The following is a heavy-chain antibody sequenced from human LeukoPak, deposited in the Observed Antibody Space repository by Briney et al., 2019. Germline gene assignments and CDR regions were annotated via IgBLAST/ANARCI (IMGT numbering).Heavy chain of an antibody. Sequence: ASVTVSCKASGYTFINHYIHWVRQAPGHGLEWMGWINPNSGDTNYAQKFQGRVTMTTDTSMSTAYMEVSRLRSDDTALYYCVRDRITIVRGALNYFDPWGQGTLVTVSS. CDR3: VRDRITIVRGALNYFDP. D-gene: IGHD3-10*01. CDR1: GYTFINHY. CDR2: INPNSGDT. J-gene: IGHJ5*02. V-gene: IGHV1-2*02.